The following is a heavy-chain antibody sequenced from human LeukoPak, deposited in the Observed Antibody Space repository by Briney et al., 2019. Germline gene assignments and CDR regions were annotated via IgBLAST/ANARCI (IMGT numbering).Heavy chain of an antibody. CDR3: ASLVGGYYPPVEAFDI. V-gene: IGHV3-74*01. D-gene: IGHD3-3*01. Sequence: GGSLRLSCEASGFTFSTYWMHWVRQTPGEGLVWVLRISRDGTTTTYADSVKGRFTISRDNAKNTLYLEMNSLRAEDTAVYFCASLVGGYYPPVEAFDIWGQGTLVTVSS. J-gene: IGHJ4*02. CDR2: ISRDGTTT. CDR1: GFTFSTYW.